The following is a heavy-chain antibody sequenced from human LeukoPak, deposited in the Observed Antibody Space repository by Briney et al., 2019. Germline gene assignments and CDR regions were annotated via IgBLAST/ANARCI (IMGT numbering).Heavy chain of an antibody. CDR3: ARDRVGGGWFFDN. CDR1: GFTFNSYS. J-gene: IGHJ4*02. D-gene: IGHD6-19*01. V-gene: IGHV3-21*01. CDR2: ISPSSIYI. Sequence: GGSLRLSCAASGFTFNSYSMNWVRQAPGKGLEWVSSISPSSIYIYFAESVKGRFSISRDNAKNSVYLQMNSLRAEDTAVYYCARDRVGGGWFFDNWGQGTLVTVSS.